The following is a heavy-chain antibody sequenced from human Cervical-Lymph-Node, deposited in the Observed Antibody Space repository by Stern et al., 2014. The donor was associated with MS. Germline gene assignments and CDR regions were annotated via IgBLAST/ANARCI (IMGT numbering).Heavy chain of an antibody. CDR1: GGTFRSYG. CDR3: ARDFTTVTAFGMDV. CDR2: TIPILGTA. D-gene: IGHD4-17*01. J-gene: IGHJ6*02. Sequence: VQLVESGAEVKKPGSSVKVSCKASGGTFRSYGITWVRQAPGQGLEWMGGTIPILGTAKYAQKFQGRVTITADESTRTSYMELSSLTSEDTAVYYCARDFTTVTAFGMDVWGQGTTVIVSS. V-gene: IGHV1-69*01.